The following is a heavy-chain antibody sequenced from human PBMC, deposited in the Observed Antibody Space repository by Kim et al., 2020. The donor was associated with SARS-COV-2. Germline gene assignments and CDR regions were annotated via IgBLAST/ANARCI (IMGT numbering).Heavy chain of an antibody. V-gene: IGHV3-33*01. Sequence: ADSVKGRFTISRDNSKNTLYLQMNSLRAEDTAVYYCARGGLHGADYYMDVWGKGTTVTVSS. D-gene: IGHD3-16*01. J-gene: IGHJ6*03. CDR3: ARGGLHGADYYMDV.